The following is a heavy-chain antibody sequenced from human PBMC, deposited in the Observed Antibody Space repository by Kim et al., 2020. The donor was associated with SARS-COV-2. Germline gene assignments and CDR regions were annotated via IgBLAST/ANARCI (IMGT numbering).Heavy chain of an antibody. CDR2: IYYSGST. CDR3: ARHFEYSSSFFAS. Sequence: SETLSLTCTVSGGSISSYYWSWIRQPPGKGLEWIGYIYYSGSTNYNPSLKSRVTISVDTSKNQFSLKLSSVTAADTAVYYCARHFEYSSSFFASWGQGTLVTVSS. D-gene: IGHD6-6*01. J-gene: IGHJ4*02. CDR1: GGSISSYY. V-gene: IGHV4-59*08.